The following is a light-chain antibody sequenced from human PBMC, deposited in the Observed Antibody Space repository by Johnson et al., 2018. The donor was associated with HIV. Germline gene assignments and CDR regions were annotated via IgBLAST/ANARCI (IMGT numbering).Light chain of an antibody. V-gene: IGLV1-51*02. CDR2: ENN. CDR3: GTWDNSLSAYV. CDR1: SSNIGNTY. J-gene: IGLJ1*01. Sequence: QSLLTQPPSVSAATGQKVTISCSGSSSNIGNTYVSWYQQLPGTAPHLLIYENNKRPSGIPDRFSGSKSGTSATLGITGLQTGDQADDYCGTWDNSLSAYVFGTGTKVTVL.